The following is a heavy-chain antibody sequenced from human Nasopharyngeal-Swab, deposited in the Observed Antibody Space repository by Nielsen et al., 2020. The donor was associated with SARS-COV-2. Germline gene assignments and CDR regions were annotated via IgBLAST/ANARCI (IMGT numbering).Heavy chain of an antibody. Sequence: WIRQPPGKGLEWLGFTRRKDFGGTTEYAASAKGRFIISRDDSKSIAYLQINSLKTEDTAVYYCTTALNPLYYYDSSGYYSPGAEYFQHWGQGTLVTVSS. CDR3: TTALNPLYYYDSSGYYSPGAEYFQH. V-gene: IGHV3-49*02. D-gene: IGHD3-22*01. J-gene: IGHJ1*01. CDR2: TRRKDFGGTT.